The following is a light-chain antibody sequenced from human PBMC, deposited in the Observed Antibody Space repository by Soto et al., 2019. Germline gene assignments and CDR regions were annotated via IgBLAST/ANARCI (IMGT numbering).Light chain of an antibody. CDR2: GNS. CDR1: SSNIGAGYD. J-gene: IGLJ2*01. Sequence: QSVLTQPPSVSGAPGQRVTISCTGSSSNIGAGYDVHWYQQLPGTAPKLLIYGNSNRPSGVPDRFSGSKSGTSASLAITGLQAEDEADYYCQSYDSRLSVLFGGGTKFTVL. V-gene: IGLV1-40*01. CDR3: QSYDSRLSVL.